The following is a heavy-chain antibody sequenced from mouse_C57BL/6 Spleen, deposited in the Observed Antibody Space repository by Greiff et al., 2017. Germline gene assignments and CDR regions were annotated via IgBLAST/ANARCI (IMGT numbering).Heavy chain of an antibody. V-gene: IGHV1-55*01. Sequence: VQLQQPGAELVKPGASVKMSCKASGYTFTSYWITWVKQRPGQGLEWIGDIYPGSGSTNYNEKFKSKATLTVDTSSSTAYMQLSSLTSADSAVYYCAREGWDDYYAMDYWGQGTSVTVSS. CDR1: GYTFTSYW. J-gene: IGHJ4*01. CDR2: IYPGSGST. D-gene: IGHD4-1*01. CDR3: AREGWDDYYAMDY.